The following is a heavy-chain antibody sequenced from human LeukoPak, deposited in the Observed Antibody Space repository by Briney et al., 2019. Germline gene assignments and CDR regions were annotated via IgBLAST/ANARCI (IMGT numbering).Heavy chain of an antibody. Sequence: GGSLRLSCAASGFTFSSYGIHWVRQAPGKGLEGVAFILFDGSNQYYVDSVKGRFTISRDNSKNTLYLQMNSLRAEDTAVYFCAKARVGAIRDIDYWGQGTLVTVSS. J-gene: IGHJ4*02. D-gene: IGHD1-26*01. CDR3: AKARVGAIRDIDY. CDR1: GFTFSSYG. CDR2: ILFDGSNQ. V-gene: IGHV3-30*02.